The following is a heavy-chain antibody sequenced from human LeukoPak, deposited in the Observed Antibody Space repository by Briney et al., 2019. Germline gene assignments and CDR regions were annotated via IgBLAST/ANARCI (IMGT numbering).Heavy chain of an antibody. D-gene: IGHD6-13*01. J-gene: IGHJ6*02. CDR2: ISSSGSTI. Sequence: PGGSLRLSCAASGFTFSTYSMNWVRQAPGKGLEWVSYISSSGSTIYYADSVKGRFTISRDNAKNSLYLQMNSLRVEDTAVYYCARGGRGIAAAADRDYYYYGMDVWGQGTTVTVSS. CDR3: ARGGRGIAAAADRDYYYYGMDV. V-gene: IGHV3-48*04. CDR1: GFTFSTYS.